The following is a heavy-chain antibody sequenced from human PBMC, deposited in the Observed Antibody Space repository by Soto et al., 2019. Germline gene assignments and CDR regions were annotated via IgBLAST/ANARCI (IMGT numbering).Heavy chain of an antibody. CDR2: ISSTGTSI. CDR3: ARGIDY. CDR1: GFTLSSYS. Sequence: VQLVESGGGLVQPGGSLRLSCAASGFTLSSYSMNWVRQAPGQGLEWLSYISSTGTSIFYADSVKGRFTISKDNAKNSVYLQMHSLRDEDTAVYYCARGIDYWGQGTLVTVSS. V-gene: IGHV3-48*02. D-gene: IGHD3-10*01. J-gene: IGHJ4*02.